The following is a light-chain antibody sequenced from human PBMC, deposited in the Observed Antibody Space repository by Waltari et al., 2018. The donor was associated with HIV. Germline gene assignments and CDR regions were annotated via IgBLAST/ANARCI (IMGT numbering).Light chain of an antibody. J-gene: IGLJ1*01. CDR3: QVWDKNTGI. Sequence: SYELTQPLSVSVALGQTAKVPCGGNSLGSKSVHWYKQRPGQAPVLVIYGDTNRPSGIPERFSGSNSGNTATLTISSAQAGDEADYYCQVWDKNTGIFGTGTKVTVL. V-gene: IGLV3-9*01. CDR1: SLGSKS. CDR2: GDT.